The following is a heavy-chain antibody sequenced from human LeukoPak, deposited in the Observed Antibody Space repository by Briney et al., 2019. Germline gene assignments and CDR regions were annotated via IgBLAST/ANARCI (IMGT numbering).Heavy chain of an antibody. Sequence: AGGSLRLSCAASGFTFSSYWMSWVRQAPGKGLESVANIKQDGSEKYYADSVKGRFTISRDNAKNALYLQMNSLRPDDTALYYCVKDIGPSGYDSAVYWGQGTLVTVSS. V-gene: IGHV3-7*03. D-gene: IGHD5-12*01. CDR1: GFTFSSYW. CDR2: IKQDGSEK. J-gene: IGHJ4*02. CDR3: VKDIGPSGYDSAVY.